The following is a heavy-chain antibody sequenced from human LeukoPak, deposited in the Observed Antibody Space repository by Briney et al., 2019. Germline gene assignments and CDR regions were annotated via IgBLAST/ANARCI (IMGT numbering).Heavy chain of an antibody. J-gene: IGHJ4*02. D-gene: IGHD3-22*01. CDR3: ARSTRGYYYFDY. Sequence: ASVKVSCKASGYTFTGYYMHWVRQAPGQGLEWMGRINPNSGGTNYAQKFQGRVTMTRDTSISTAYMELSRLRYDDTAVYYCARSTRGYYYFDYWGQGTLVTVSS. CDR2: INPNSGGT. V-gene: IGHV1-2*06. CDR1: GYTFTGYY.